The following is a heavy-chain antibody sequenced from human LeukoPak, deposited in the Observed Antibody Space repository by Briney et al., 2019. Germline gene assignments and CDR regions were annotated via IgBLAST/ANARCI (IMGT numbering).Heavy chain of an antibody. D-gene: IGHD6-13*01. J-gene: IGHJ5*02. CDR2: IYYSGST. Sequence: PSETLSLTCTVSGDSISTYYWSWIRQPPGKGLEWIGYIYYSGSTNYNPSLKSRVTISVDTSKNQFSLKLSSVTAADTAVYYCARWYSDTWYNWFDPWGQGTLVTVSS. CDR1: GDSISTYY. CDR3: ARWYSDTWYNWFDP. V-gene: IGHV4-59*01.